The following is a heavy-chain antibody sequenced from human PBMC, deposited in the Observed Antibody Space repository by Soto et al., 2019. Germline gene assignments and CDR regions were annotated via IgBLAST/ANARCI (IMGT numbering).Heavy chain of an antibody. Sequence: SETLSLTCTVSGGSISSNFYYWGWIRQPPGKGLQWIGNIYYRGSTNYNPSLESPVTISVDTSKNQFSLKLSSVTAADTAVYYWARKRVGSYILIVFLFGGQGTM. CDR2: IYYRGST. D-gene: IGHD3-3*02. CDR1: GGSISSNFYY. J-gene: IGHJ3*01. CDR3: ARKRVGSYILIVFLF. V-gene: IGHV4-39*01.